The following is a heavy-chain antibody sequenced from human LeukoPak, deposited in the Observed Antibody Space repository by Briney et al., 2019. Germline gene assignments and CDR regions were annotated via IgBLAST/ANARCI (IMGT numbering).Heavy chain of an antibody. Sequence: PSETLSLTCTVSGASISPYYWSWIRQPPGKGLEWIGYIYYSGTTNYNPSLQSRVTISIDTSKNQFPLRLSSVSAADTAVYYCAREVARRWFDPWGQGTLVTVSS. CDR3: AREVARRWFDP. V-gene: IGHV4-59*01. CDR1: GASISPYY. J-gene: IGHJ5*02. CDR2: IYYSGTT.